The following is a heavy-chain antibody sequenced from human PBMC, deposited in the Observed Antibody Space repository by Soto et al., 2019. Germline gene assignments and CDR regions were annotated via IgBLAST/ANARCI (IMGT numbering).Heavy chain of an antibody. Sequence: GESLKISCNGSGYSFTIDCIGLVLQMPGKGLEWMWIIYPGDSDTRYSPSFQGQVTISADKSISTAYLQWSSLKASDTAMYYCARLPYSSSSSWFDPWGQGTLVTVSS. CDR3: ARLPYSSSSSWFDP. D-gene: IGHD6-6*01. CDR1: GYSFTIDC. J-gene: IGHJ5*02. CDR2: IYPGDSDT. V-gene: IGHV5-51*01.